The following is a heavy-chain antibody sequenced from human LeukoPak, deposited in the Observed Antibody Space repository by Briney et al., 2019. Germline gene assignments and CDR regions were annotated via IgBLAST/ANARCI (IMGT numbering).Heavy chain of an antibody. V-gene: IGHV3-64*04. J-gene: IGHJ4*02. CDR1: GFPFNSYA. D-gene: IGHD6-13*01. Sequence: GGSLRLYCSASGFPFNSYAMHWVRQAPGKGLEYVSAISDSGGSTYYADSVKGRFTTSRDNSKNTLYLQMNSLRADDTAVYYCAKGRGSWPFYFVYWGRGTLVTVSS. CDR3: AKGRGSWPFYFVY. CDR2: ISDSGGST.